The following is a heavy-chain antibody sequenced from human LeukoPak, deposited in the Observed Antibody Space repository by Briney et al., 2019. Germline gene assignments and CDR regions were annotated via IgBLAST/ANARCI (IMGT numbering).Heavy chain of an antibody. D-gene: IGHD3-3*01. J-gene: IGHJ5*02. V-gene: IGHV3-23*01. CDR2: ISGSGGST. Sequence: GGSLRLSCAASGFTVSSNYMSWVRQAPGKGLEWVSAISGSGGSTYYADSVKGRFTISRGNSKNTLYLQMNSLRAEDTAVYYCAKGGGAIFGVVMAWGQGTLVTVSS. CDR1: GFTVSSNY. CDR3: AKGGGAIFGVVMA.